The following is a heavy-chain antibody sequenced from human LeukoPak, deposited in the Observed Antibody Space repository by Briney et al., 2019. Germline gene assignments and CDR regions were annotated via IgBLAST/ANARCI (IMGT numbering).Heavy chain of an antibody. CDR1: GGSISSYY. D-gene: IGHD4-11*01. Sequence: KPSETLSLTCTVSGGSISSYYWSWIRQPAGKGLEWIGRIYTSGSTNYNPSLKSRVTMSVDTSKNQFSLKLSSVTAADTAVYYCAGGRGETTVANGFSRYYYGMDVWGQGTTVTVSS. J-gene: IGHJ6*02. CDR2: IYTSGST. CDR3: AGGRGETTVANGFSRYYYGMDV. V-gene: IGHV4-4*07.